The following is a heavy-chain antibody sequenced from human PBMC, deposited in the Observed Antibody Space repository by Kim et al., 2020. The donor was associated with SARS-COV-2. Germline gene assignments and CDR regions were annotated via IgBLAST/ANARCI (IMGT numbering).Heavy chain of an antibody. CDR3: AKEMVRGVIITRVGGGFDY. J-gene: IGHJ4*02. D-gene: IGHD3-10*01. V-gene: IGHV3-23*03. CDR1: GFTFSSYA. CDR2: IYSGGSST. Sequence: GGSLRLSCAASGFTFSSYAMSWVRQAPGKGLEWVSVIYSGGSSTYYADSVKGRFTISRDNSKNTLYLQMNSLRAEDTAVYYCAKEMVRGVIITRVGGGFDYWGQGTLVTVSS.